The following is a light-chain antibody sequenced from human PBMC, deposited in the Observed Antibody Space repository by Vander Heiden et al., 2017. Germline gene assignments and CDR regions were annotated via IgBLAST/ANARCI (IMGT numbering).Light chain of an antibody. CDR1: QSVSSN. Sequence: EIVMTPPPATPSVSPGERAPLSCRASQSVSSNFSWHQQQPGQAPRLINDGASTRATGIPARISGSGSRKEFTLTISGLRSKNFAVYYCQQYKNWPPITFGQGTRLEIK. CDR2: GAS. CDR3: QQYKNWPPIT. J-gene: IGKJ5*01. V-gene: IGKV3-15*01.